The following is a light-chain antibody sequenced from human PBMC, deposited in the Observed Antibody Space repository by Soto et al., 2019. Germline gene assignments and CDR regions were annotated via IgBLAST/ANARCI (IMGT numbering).Light chain of an antibody. J-gene: IGKJ1*01. Sequence: DIQMTQSPSTLSGSVGDRVTIPCWASQTISSWLAWYQQKPGKAPKLLIYKASTLKSGVPSRFSGSGYWTEFTLTISSPQPDDFATYYCQHYNSYSEAFGQGTKVDIK. CDR1: QTISSW. CDR2: KAS. V-gene: IGKV1-5*03. CDR3: QHYNSYSEA.